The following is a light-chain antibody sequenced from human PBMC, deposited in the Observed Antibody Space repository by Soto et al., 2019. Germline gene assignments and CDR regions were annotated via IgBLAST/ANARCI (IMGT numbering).Light chain of an antibody. CDR2: EVS. Sequence: QSALTQPASVSWSPGQSITISCTGTSSYVVTYNYVSWYQHHPGKAHKLIIYEVSNRPSGVSNRLSGSKSGSTASLTISGLQAEDEADYQCTSYTRDXALVVGTGTRVXV. CDR3: TSYTRDXALV. CDR1: SSYVVTYNY. V-gene: IGLV2-14*01. J-gene: IGLJ1*01.